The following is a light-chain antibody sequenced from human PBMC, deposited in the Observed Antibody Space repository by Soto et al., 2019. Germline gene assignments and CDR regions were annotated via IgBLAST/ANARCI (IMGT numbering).Light chain of an antibody. Sequence: IQMTQPPPTLSASIRDRLTITFRASQSIANWLAWYQHKPGKAPKLLIYEASSLESGVPSRFSGSGSGTEFTLTINSLQPEDFAFYYCQQYENYWTFGQGPKVDIK. V-gene: IGKV1-5*01. CDR1: QSIANW. CDR3: QQYENYWT. CDR2: EAS. J-gene: IGKJ1*01.